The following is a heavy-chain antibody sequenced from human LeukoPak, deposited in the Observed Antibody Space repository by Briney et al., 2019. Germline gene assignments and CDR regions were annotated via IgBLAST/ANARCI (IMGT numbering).Heavy chain of an antibody. CDR3: ARDRGDGYDYFWDY. D-gene: IGHD5-12*01. CDR2: IYYTGST. V-gene: IGHV4-59*02. CDR1: GGSVSSYY. Sequence: SETLSLTCTVSGGSVSSYYWSWIRQPPGKGLEWIGYIYYTGSTNYNPSLKSRVTISVDTSKNQFSLKLSSVTAADTAVYYCARDRGDGYDYFWDYWGQGTLVTVSS. J-gene: IGHJ4*02.